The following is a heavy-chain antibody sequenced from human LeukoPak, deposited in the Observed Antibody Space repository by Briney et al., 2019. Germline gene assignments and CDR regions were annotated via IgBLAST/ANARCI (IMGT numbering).Heavy chain of an antibody. D-gene: IGHD3-22*01. V-gene: IGHV3-48*03. CDR2: ISSSGSNT. CDR3: ARVKWLDDY. Sequence: GGSLRLSCAASGFTFGGYEMNWIRQAPGKGLEWVSYISSSGSNTHYADSVKGRFTVSRDNAKKSVYLQMVSLRAEDTAVYYCARVKWLDDYWGQGTLVTVSS. CDR1: GFTFGGYE. J-gene: IGHJ4*02.